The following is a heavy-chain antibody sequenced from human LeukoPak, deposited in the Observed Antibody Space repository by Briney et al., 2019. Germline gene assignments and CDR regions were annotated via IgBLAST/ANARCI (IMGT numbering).Heavy chain of an antibody. V-gene: IGHV3-23*01. Sequence: GGSLRLSCAASGFTFSSYDMSWIRQAPGKGLEWVSNITGSGGSTSYAASVKGRFTISRDNAKNTLYLQMNSLRAEDTAVYYCAKMAGGVYSSSWYLDYWGQGTLVTVSS. J-gene: IGHJ4*02. CDR3: AKMAGGVYSSSWYLDY. CDR1: GFTFSSYD. D-gene: IGHD6-13*01. CDR2: ITGSGGST.